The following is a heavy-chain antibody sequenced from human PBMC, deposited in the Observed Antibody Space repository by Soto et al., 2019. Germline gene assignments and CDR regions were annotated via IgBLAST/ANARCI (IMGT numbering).Heavy chain of an antibody. V-gene: IGHV3-23*01. J-gene: IGHJ4*02. CDR1: GFTFSNYG. CDR2: TSGSGGST. D-gene: IGHD3-22*01. Sequence: GGSLRLSCAASGFTFSNYGMSWVRQAPGKGLEWVSATSGSGGSTFYADSVKGRFSISRDNSKNTLFLQMNSLRAEDTAVYYCAKVPFPFFYDTSGYYLFVYWGPGTLVTVSS. CDR3: AKVPFPFFYDTSGYYLFVY.